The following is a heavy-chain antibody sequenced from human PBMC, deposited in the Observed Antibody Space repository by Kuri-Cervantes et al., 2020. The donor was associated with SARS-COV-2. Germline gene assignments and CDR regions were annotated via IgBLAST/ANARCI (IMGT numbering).Heavy chain of an antibody. V-gene: IGHV3-30-3*01. CDR1: GFTFSSYA. J-gene: IGHJ4*02. D-gene: IGHD2-8*01. Sequence: GESLKISCAASGFTFSSYAMHWVRQAPGKGLEWVAVMSYDGSNKYYADSVKGRFTISRDNSKNTLYLQMNSLRAEDTAVYYCARVMMYGGFLGRPLADWGQGTLVTVSS. CDR2: MSYDGSNK. CDR3: ARVMMYGGFLGRPLAD.